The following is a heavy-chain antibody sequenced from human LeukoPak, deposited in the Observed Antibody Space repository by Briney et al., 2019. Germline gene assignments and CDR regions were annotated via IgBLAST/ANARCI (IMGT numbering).Heavy chain of an antibody. V-gene: IGHV3-23*01. CDR1: GFTFSTYA. D-gene: IGHD1-26*01. Sequence: PGGSPRLSCAASGFTFSTYAMSWVRQAPGKGLEWVSLISGSGGGTYYANSVKGRFTISRDNSKNTLYLQMDSLRTEDTAVYYCAKERATTTTFDYWGQGTLITVSS. J-gene: IGHJ4*02. CDR3: AKERATTTTFDY. CDR2: ISGSGGGT.